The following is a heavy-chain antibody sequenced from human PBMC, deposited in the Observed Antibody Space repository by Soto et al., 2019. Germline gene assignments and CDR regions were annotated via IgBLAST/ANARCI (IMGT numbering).Heavy chain of an antibody. D-gene: IGHD2-2*01. CDR2: IYHSGST. V-gene: IGHV4-30-2*01. Sequence: SETLSLTCAVSGGSISSSGYSWSWIRQPPGKCLEWIGYIYHSGSTYYNPSLKSRVTISVDRSKNQFSLKLSSVTAADTAVYYCARGGRGYCSSTSCRNWFDPWGQGTLVTVSS. J-gene: IGHJ5*02. CDR1: GGSISSSGYS. CDR3: ARGGRGYCSSTSCRNWFDP.